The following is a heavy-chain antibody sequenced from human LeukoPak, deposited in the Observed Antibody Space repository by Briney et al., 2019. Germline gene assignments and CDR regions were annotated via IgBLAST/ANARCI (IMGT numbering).Heavy chain of an antibody. Sequence: ASVKVSCKASGYTFTSYGISWVRQAPGQGLEWMGIVNPSGGSTSYAQKFQGRVTMTRDMSTSTVYMELSSLRSEDTAVYYCARADYGDLYNWFDPWGQGTLVTVSS. CDR2: VNPSGGST. D-gene: IGHD4-17*01. CDR1: GYTFTSYG. V-gene: IGHV1-46*01. J-gene: IGHJ5*02. CDR3: ARADYGDLYNWFDP.